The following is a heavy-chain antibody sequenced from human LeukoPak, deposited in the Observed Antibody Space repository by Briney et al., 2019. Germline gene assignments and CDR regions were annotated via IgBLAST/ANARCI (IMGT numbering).Heavy chain of an antibody. CDR1: GGSISSSTYY. CDR2: LYYSGST. D-gene: IGHD3-10*01. CDR3: ARLREVVRGVIVDSSYYFDS. J-gene: IGHJ4*02. Sequence: SETLSLTCTVSGGSISSSTYYWGWIRQPPGKGLEWIGSLYYSGSTYYNPSLKSRVTISVDTSKNQFSLKVSSVTAADTAVYYCARLREVVRGVIVDSSYYFDSWGQGTLVTVSS. V-gene: IGHV4-39*01.